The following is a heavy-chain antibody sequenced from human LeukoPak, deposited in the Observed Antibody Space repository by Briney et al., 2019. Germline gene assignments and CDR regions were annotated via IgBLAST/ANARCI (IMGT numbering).Heavy chain of an antibody. D-gene: IGHD5-18*01. CDR1: GFTFSSYA. Sequence: GGSLRLSCAASGFTFSSYAMSWVRQAPGKGLEWVSAISGSGGSTYYADSVKGRFTISRDNSKNTLYLQMNSLRAEDTAVYYCAKEPNGYSYGCPYYFDYWGQGTPVTVSS. CDR3: AKEPNGYSYGCPYYFDY. CDR2: ISGSGGST. V-gene: IGHV3-23*01. J-gene: IGHJ4*02.